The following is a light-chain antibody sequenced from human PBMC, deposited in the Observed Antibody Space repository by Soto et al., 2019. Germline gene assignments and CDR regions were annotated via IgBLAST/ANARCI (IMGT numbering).Light chain of an antibody. Sequence: QSALTQPASVSGSPGQSITISCTGTSSDVGGYNYVSWYQQHPGKAPKLMIYEVSNRPSGVSNRFSGSKSGNTASLTNSGLQAEEEADYYCSSYTSSSIDYVFGTGTKLTVL. CDR1: SSDVGGYNY. V-gene: IGLV2-14*01. CDR3: SSYTSSSIDYV. CDR2: EVS. J-gene: IGLJ1*01.